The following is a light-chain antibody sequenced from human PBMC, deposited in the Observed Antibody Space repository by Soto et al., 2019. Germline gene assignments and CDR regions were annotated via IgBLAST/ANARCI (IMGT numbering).Light chain of an antibody. Sequence: EIVLTQSPGTLSLSPGERATLSCRASQSVSSSYLAWYQQKPGLAPRLLIYGASSRATGIPDRFSGSGSGTDFTLTISRLEPEDFAVYYCQQYGSSPRTFGQGTNVEIK. V-gene: IGKV3-20*01. CDR2: GAS. J-gene: IGKJ1*01. CDR3: QQYGSSPRT. CDR1: QSVSSSY.